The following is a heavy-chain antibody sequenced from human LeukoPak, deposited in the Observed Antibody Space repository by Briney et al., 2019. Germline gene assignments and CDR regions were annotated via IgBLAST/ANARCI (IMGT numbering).Heavy chain of an antibody. CDR2: IYHSGST. Sequence: PSETLSLTCAVSGYSISSGYYWGWIRQPLGKGLEWIGSIYHSGSTYYNPSLKSRVTISVDTSKNQFSLKLSSVTAADTAVYYCARASEYSSSPPDYWGQGTLVTVSS. J-gene: IGHJ4*02. V-gene: IGHV4-38-2*01. CDR1: GYSISSGYY. CDR3: ARASEYSSSPPDY. D-gene: IGHD6-6*01.